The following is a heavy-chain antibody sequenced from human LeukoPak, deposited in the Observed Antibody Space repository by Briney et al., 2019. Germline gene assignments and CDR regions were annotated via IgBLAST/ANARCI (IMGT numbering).Heavy chain of an antibody. Sequence: GASVKVSCKASGYAFTSYDINWVRQATGQGLEWMGWMNPNSGNTGYAQKFQGRVTMTRNTSISTAYMELSSLRSEDTAVYYCARKKDYDILTGYYIPPNWFDPWGQGTLVTVSS. CDR1: GYAFTSYD. V-gene: IGHV1-8*01. J-gene: IGHJ5*02. CDR2: MNPNSGNT. D-gene: IGHD3-9*01. CDR3: ARKKDYDILTGYYIPPNWFDP.